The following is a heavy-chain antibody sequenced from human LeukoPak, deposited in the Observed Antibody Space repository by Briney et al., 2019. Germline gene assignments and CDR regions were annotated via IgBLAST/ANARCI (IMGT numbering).Heavy chain of an antibody. V-gene: IGHV1-18*01. CDR3: ARERGIVPAAPPVY. CDR2: ISAYNGNT. J-gene: IGHJ4*02. CDR1: GYTFTSYG. Sequence: GASVKVSCKASGYTFTSYGISWVRQAPGQGLEWMGWISAYNGNTNYAQKLQGRVTMTTDTSTSTAYMELRSLRSDDTAVYYCARERGIVPAAPPVYWGQGTLVTVSS. D-gene: IGHD2-2*01.